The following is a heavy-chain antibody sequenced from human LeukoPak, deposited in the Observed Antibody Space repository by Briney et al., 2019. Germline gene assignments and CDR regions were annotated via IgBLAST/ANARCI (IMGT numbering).Heavy chain of an antibody. Sequence: SETLSLTCTVSGGSLSYYYWSWIRQPPGKGLEWIGHIYYSGSTNYNPSLKSRVAISVDTSKNQFSLKLSSVTAADAAVYYCARGRIHYDSTGYYCWGQGTLVTVSS. CDR1: GGSLSYYY. CDR3: ARGRIHYDSTGYYC. CDR2: IYYSGST. D-gene: IGHD3-22*01. V-gene: IGHV4-59*01. J-gene: IGHJ4*02.